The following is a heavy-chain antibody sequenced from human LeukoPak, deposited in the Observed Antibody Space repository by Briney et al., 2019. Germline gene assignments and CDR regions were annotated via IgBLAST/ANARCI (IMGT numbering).Heavy chain of an antibody. J-gene: IGHJ5*02. D-gene: IGHD5-12*01. CDR3: ARLGYSGYDYRNNWFDP. V-gene: IGHV5-51*01. Sequence: GESLKISCKGSGYSFTTYWIGWVRQMPGKGLEWMGIIYPGDSDTRYSPSFQGQVTISADKSISTAYLQWSSLKASDTAMYYCARLGYSGYDYRNNWFDPWGQGTLVTVSS. CDR1: GYSFTTYW. CDR2: IYPGDSDT.